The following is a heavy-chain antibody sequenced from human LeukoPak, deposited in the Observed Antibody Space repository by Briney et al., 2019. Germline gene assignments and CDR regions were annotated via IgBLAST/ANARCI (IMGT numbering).Heavy chain of an antibody. D-gene: IGHD1-26*01. CDR1: GGSISSGGYY. J-gene: IGHJ4*02. CDR3: ARAGPPGQGSYNYLAPFDY. V-gene: IGHV4-31*03. CDR2: IYYSGST. Sequence: SETLSLTCTVSGGSISSGGYYWSWIRQHPGKGLEWIGYIYYSGSTYYNPSLKSRVTISVDTSKNQFSLKLTSVTAADTAVYYCARAGPPGQGSYNYLAPFDYWGQGTLVTVSS.